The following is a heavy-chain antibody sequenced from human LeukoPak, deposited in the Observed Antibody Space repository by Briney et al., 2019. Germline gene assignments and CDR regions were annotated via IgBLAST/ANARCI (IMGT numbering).Heavy chain of an antibody. CDR1: GFTFSSYS. Sequence: PGGSLRLSCAASGFTFSSYSMNWVRQAPGKGLEWVSSISSSSSYIYYADSVKGRFTISRDNAKNSLYLQMNSLRAEDTAVYYCARDIEDGLFNAFDIWGQGTMVTVSS. V-gene: IGHV3-21*01. D-gene: IGHD3-22*01. CDR2: ISSSSSYI. CDR3: ARDIEDGLFNAFDI. J-gene: IGHJ3*02.